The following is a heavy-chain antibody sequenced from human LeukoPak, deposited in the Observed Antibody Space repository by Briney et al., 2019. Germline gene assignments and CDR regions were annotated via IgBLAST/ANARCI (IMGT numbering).Heavy chain of an antibody. CDR1: GFTFSSYE. D-gene: IGHD3-22*01. V-gene: IGHV3-48*03. CDR2: ISSSGSNT. J-gene: IGHJ4*02. Sequence: GGSLRLSCAASGFTFSSYEMNWVRQAPGKGLEWVSYISSSGSNTYYADSVKGRFTISRDNAKNSPYLQMNSLRAEDTAVYYCAGDYCDSSGYFLGVYWGQGTLVTVSS. CDR3: AGDYCDSSGYFLGVY.